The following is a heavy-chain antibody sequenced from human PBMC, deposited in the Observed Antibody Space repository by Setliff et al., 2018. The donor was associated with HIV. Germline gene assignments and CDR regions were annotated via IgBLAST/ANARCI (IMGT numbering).Heavy chain of an antibody. J-gene: IGHJ4*02. V-gene: IGHV1-69*13. D-gene: IGHD3-10*01. CDR1: GGTFSSYT. CDR3: ARVSPDYGSGYFY. Sequence: SVKVSCKASGGTFSSYTFSWVRQAPGQGLEWMGGIIPIFGTAHYAQKFQGRVTITADESTSTAYMELSSLRSEDTAVYYCARVSPDYGSGYFYWGQGTLVTVSS. CDR2: IIPIFGTA.